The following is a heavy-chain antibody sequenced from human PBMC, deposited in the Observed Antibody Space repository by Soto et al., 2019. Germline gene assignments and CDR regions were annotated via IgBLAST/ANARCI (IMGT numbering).Heavy chain of an antibody. D-gene: IGHD3-10*01. CDR2: INPNSGGT. V-gene: IGHV1-2*04. CDR3: AYSSVWFGESYAFDI. Sequence: ASVKVSCKASGGTFTSYAMHWVRQAPGQRLEWMGWINPNSGGTNYAQKFQGWVTMTRDTSVSTAYMELSRLRSDDTAVYYCAYSSVWFGESYAFDIWGQGTMVTVSS. CDR1: GGTFTSYA. J-gene: IGHJ3*02.